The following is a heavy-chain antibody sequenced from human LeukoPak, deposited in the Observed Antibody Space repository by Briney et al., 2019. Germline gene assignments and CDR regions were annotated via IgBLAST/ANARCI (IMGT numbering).Heavy chain of an antibody. CDR2: ISSGVRVI. J-gene: IGHJ6*02. V-gene: IGHV3-48*03. CDR3: ARVGYHYGMDV. D-gene: IGHD6-25*01. Sequence: PGGSLRLSCAASGFTLSRYEMNWVRQAPGKGLEWVSYISSGVRVIYYADSVKGRFTISRDNAKNSLYLQMNSLRADDTAVYYCARVGYHYGMDVWGQGTTVTVSS. CDR1: GFTLSRYE.